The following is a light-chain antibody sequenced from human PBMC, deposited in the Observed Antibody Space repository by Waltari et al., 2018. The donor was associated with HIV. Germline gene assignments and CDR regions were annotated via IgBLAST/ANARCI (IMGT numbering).Light chain of an antibody. CDR1: IGDDGGYNL. CDR2: EVS. V-gene: IGLV2-23*02. J-gene: IGLJ2*01. Sequence: QPALIQPASVSGSPGHPIPIPGTGPIGDDGGYNLSPWYQQHPGKAPKLMIYEVSKRPSGVSNRFSGSKSGNTASLTISGLQAEDEADYYCCAYAGSTTYVIFGGGTKLTVL. CDR3: CAYAGSTTYVI.